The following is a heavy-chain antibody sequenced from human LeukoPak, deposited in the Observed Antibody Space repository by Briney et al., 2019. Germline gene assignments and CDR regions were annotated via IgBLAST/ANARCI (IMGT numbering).Heavy chain of an antibody. CDR3: TRRNDWYLDL. CDR1: GYSFTSYW. Sequence: GESLKISCKGSGYSFTSYWIGWVRQMPGKSLEWMGIIYPGDSDTRYSPSFQGQVTISVDKSITTAYLQWSSLKASDTAMYYCTRRNDWYLDLWGRGTLVTVSS. V-gene: IGHV5-51*01. J-gene: IGHJ2*01. CDR2: IYPGDSDT.